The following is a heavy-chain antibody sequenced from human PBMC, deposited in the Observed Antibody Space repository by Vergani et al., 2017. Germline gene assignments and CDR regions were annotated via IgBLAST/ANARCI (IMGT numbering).Heavy chain of an antibody. J-gene: IGHJ4*02. V-gene: IGHV3-30*02. CDR2: IRYDRSNK. CDR1: GFTFSSYG. D-gene: IGHD6-19*01. CDR3: DATVPGTDY. Sequence: VQLVESGGGLVQPGGSLRLSCAASGFTFSSYGMHWVRQAPGKGLEWVASIRYDRSNKYYADSVKGRFTISRDNSKNTLYLQMNSLRAEDTAVYYCDATVPGTDYWGQGTLVTVSS.